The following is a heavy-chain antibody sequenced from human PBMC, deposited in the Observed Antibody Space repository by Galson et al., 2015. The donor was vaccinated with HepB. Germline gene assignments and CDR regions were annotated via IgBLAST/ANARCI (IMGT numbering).Heavy chain of an antibody. Sequence: SLRLSCAASGFTFSTYTMHWVRQAPGKGLEWVSCISSSRGYIYYADSVTGRFTISRDNAKNSLYLQMNSLRAEDTAVYYCARDLSVSSGFDHWGQGTLVTVSS. CDR2: ISSSRGYI. CDR1: GFTFSTYT. CDR3: ARDLSVSSGFDH. J-gene: IGHJ4*02. D-gene: IGHD6-19*01. V-gene: IGHV3-21*01.